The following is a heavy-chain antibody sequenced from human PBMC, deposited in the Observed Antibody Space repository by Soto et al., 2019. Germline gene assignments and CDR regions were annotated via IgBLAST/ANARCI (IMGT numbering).Heavy chain of an antibody. D-gene: IGHD6-13*01. Sequence: PGGSLRLSCAASGFTFSSYGMHWVRQAPGKGLEWVAVIWYDGSNKYYADSVKGRFTISRDNSKNTLYLQMNSLRAEDTAVYYCARDSRPAAVTWGWYYYYGMEVWGQGTTVTVSS. CDR1: GFTFSSYG. CDR3: ARDSRPAAVTWGWYYYYGMEV. V-gene: IGHV3-33*01. CDR2: IWYDGSNK. J-gene: IGHJ6*02.